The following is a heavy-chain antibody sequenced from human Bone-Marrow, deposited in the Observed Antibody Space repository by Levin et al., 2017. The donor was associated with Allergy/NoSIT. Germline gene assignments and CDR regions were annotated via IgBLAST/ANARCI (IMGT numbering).Heavy chain of an antibody. J-gene: IGHJ5*02. D-gene: IGHD6-13*01. CDR1: GGSISNHY. CDR2: IYTSGST. V-gene: IGHV4-4*07. CDR3: ARERGIASQFDP. Sequence: SQTLSLTCTVSGGSISNHYWTWIRQPAGKGLEWVGRIYTSGSTNYNPSLKSRVTMSVDTSKNQFSLKLSSVTAADTAVYYCARERGIASQFDPWGQGTLVTVSS.